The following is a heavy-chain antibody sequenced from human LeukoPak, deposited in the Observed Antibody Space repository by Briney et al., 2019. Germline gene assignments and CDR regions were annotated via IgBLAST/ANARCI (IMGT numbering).Heavy chain of an antibody. Sequence: GASVKVSCKASGGTFSSYAISWVRQAPGQGLEWMGGIIPIFGTANYAQKFQGRVTITADESTSTDYMELSSLRSEDTAVYYCARDRLIVNGWFDTWGQGTLVTVSS. CDR1: GGTFSSYA. CDR3: ARDRLIVNGWFDT. CDR2: IIPIFGTA. D-gene: IGHD2/OR15-2a*01. J-gene: IGHJ5*02. V-gene: IGHV1-69*13.